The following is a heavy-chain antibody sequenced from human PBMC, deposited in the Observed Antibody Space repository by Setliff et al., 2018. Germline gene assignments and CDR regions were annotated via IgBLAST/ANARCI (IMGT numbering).Heavy chain of an antibody. CDR1: GYRFTTYW. CDR3: AREHVSGHSEY. CDR2: VYPGDSDT. J-gene: IGHJ4*02. V-gene: IGHV5-51*01. Sequence: GESLKISCKGSGYRFTTYWIAWVRQKPWKGLEWMGIVYPGDSDTQYSPSFQGQVTFSSDKSINTAYLPLSSLKASATAMYYCAREHVSGHSEYWGQETLVTVSS. D-gene: IGHD1-26*01.